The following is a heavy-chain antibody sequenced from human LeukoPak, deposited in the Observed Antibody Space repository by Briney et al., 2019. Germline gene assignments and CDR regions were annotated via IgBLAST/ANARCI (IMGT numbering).Heavy chain of an antibody. D-gene: IGHD3-10*01. Sequence: ASVKVSCKASGYTLTSYGISWVRQAPGQGLEWMGWISAYNGNTNYAQKLQGRVTMTTDTSTSTAYMELRSLRSDDTAVYYCARIYYGSGSYYNVADYWGQGTLVTVSS. CDR1: GYTLTSYG. V-gene: IGHV1-18*01. CDR3: ARIYYGSGSYYNVADY. CDR2: ISAYNGNT. J-gene: IGHJ4*02.